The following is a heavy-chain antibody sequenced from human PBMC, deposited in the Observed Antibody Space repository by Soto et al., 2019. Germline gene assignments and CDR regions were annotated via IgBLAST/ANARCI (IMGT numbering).Heavy chain of an antibody. Sequence: ESGGGLVQPGGSLRLSCAASGFTFSSYDMHWVRQATGKGLEWVSAIGTAGDTYYPGSVKGRFTISRENAKNSLYLQMNSLRAGHTAVYYCARAVVDTAMTYWYFDLWGRGTLVTVSS. CDR3: ARAVVDTAMTYWYFDL. CDR2: IGTAGDT. J-gene: IGHJ2*01. D-gene: IGHD5-18*01. CDR1: GFTFSSYD. V-gene: IGHV3-13*04.